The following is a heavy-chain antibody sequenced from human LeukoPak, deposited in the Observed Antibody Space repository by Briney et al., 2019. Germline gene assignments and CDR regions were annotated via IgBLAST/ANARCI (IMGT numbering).Heavy chain of an antibody. CDR1: GGSISSHY. CDR2: IYYSGST. D-gene: IGHD3-3*01. V-gene: IGHV4-59*11. J-gene: IGHJ5*01. CDR3: ARGRNLEWFDY. Sequence: SETLSLTCSVSGGSISSHYWSWIRQPPGKGLEWIGYIYYSGSTNYNPSLKSRVTISVDTSKNQFSLKLNSVTAADTAVYYCARGRNLEWFDYWGQGTLVTVSS.